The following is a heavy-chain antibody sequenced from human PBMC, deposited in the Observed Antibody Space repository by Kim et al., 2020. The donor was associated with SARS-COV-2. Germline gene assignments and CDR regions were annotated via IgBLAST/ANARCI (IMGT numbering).Heavy chain of an antibody. Sequence: SVKVSCKASGFTFTSSAVQWVRQARGQRLEWIGWIVVGSGNTNYAQKFQERVTITRDMSTSTAYMELSSLRSEHTAVYYCAAVRGYSYGDDYWGQGTLVTVSS. J-gene: IGHJ4*02. V-gene: IGHV1-58*01. D-gene: IGHD5-18*01. CDR1: GFTFTSSA. CDR3: AAVRGYSYGDDY. CDR2: IVVGSGNT.